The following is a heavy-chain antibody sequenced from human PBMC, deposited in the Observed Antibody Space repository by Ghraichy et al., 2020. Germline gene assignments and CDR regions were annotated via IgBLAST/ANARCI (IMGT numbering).Heavy chain of an antibody. J-gene: IGHJ4*02. CDR3: ATAFGEQQGLMNHY. V-gene: IGHV3-30*03. D-gene: IGHD3-10*01. Sequence: GGSLRLSCAASGFTFSSYGMHWVRQAPGKGLEWVAVISYDGSNKYYADSVKGRFTISRDNSKNTLYLQMNSLRAEDTAVYYCATAFGEQQGLMNHYWGQGTLVTVSS. CDR2: ISYDGSNK. CDR1: GFTFSSYG.